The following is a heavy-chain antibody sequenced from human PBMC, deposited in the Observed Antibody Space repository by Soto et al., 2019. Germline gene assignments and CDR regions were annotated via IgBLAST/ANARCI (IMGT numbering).Heavy chain of an antibody. J-gene: IGHJ4*02. V-gene: IGHV3-23*01. CDR3: ASYDPRY. D-gene: IGHD3-22*01. Sequence: LRLSCVASVFTFSYYAMGRVRQAPGKGLEWVSVIDNSGGTTYYTDSVKGRFTISRDNSKNTLYLQMNSLRAEGTAVYYCASYDPRYWGQGTLVTVSS. CDR2: IDNSGGTT. CDR1: VFTFSYYA.